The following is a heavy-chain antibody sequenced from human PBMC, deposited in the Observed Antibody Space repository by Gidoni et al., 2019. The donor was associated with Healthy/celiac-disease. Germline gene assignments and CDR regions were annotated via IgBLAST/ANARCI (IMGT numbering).Heavy chain of an antibody. V-gene: IGHV3-30*18. D-gene: IGHD2-2*01. Sequence: QVQLVESGGGVVQPGRSLSVSCAASGFTFSSYGMHWVRQAPGKGLDWVAGISYDGSNKYEADSVKGRFTICRDNSKNTLYLQMNSLRAEYTAVYYCANPNIVVVPAARGDYFDYWGQGTLVTVSS. CDR2: ISYDGSNK. CDR1: GFTFSSYG. CDR3: ANPNIVVVPAARGDYFDY. J-gene: IGHJ4*02.